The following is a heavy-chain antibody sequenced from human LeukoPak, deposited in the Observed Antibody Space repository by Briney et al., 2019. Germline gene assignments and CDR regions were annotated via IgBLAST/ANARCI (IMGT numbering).Heavy chain of an antibody. J-gene: IGHJ4*02. Sequence: GGSLRLSCAASGFTFDDYAMHWVRQPPGKSLEWVSLISGDGGSTYYADSVKGRFTVSRDNSINSLYLQMNSLRTEDTALYYCAKDISRNFVVVPAADYWGQGTLVTVSS. CDR2: ISGDGGST. CDR3: AKDISRNFVVVPAADY. D-gene: IGHD2-2*01. CDR1: GFTFDDYA. V-gene: IGHV3-43*02.